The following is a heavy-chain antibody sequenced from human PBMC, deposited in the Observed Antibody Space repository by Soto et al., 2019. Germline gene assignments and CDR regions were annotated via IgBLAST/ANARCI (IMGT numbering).Heavy chain of an antibody. D-gene: IGHD7-27*01. CDR2: IYWDDDK. Sequence: QITLKESGPTLVKPTQTLTLTCTFSGFSLSTSGVGVGWIRQPPGKALEWLALIYWDDDKRYSPSLKSRLTITKDTSKNQVVLTMTNMDPVDTATYSCAHSLIPNWGSRGAFDYWGQGTLFTVSS. J-gene: IGHJ4*02. CDR3: AHSLIPNWGSRGAFDY. CDR1: GFSLSTSGVG. V-gene: IGHV2-5*02.